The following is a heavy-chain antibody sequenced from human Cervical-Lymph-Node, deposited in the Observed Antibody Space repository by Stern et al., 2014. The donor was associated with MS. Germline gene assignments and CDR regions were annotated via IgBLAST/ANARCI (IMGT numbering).Heavy chain of an antibody. CDR3: ARTYGDLFSFDY. CDR1: GGSFSGYY. CDR2: INHSGST. Sequence: QVQLQQWGAGLLKPSETLSLTCAVYGGSFSGYYWSWIRQPPGKGLEWIGEINHSGSTNYNPSLKSRVTISVDTSKNQFSLKLSSVTAADTAVYYCARTYGDLFSFDYWGQGTLVTVSS. J-gene: IGHJ4*02. V-gene: IGHV4-34*01. D-gene: IGHD4-17*01.